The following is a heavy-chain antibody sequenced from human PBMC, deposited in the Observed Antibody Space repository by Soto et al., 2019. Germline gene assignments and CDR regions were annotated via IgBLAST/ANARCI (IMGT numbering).Heavy chain of an antibody. CDR3: AREWPSAFDI. CDR1: GFTFSSYS. J-gene: IGHJ3*02. Sequence: SLRLACAASGFTFSSYSINWVRQAPGKGLAWVSAISSSSSYIYYADSVKGRCTISRDNAKNSLYLQMNSLRAEDTAVYYWAREWPSAFDIWGQGTMVTVSS. V-gene: IGHV3-21*01. CDR2: ISSSSSYI. D-gene: IGHD5-12*01.